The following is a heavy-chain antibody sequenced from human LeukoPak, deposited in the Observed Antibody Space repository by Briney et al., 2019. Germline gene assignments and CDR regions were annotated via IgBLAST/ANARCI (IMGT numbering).Heavy chain of an antibody. CDR3: ASLPYYDFWSGYYYGMDV. CDR2: IYHSGST. V-gene: IGHV4-30-2*01. J-gene: IGHJ6*02. CDR1: GGSISSGGYS. D-gene: IGHD3-3*01. Sequence: SETLSLTCAVSGGSISSGGYSWSWIRQPPGKGLEWIGYIYHSGSTYYNPSLKSRVTISVDRSKNQFSLKLSSVTAADTAVYYCASLPYYDFWSGYYYGMDVWGQGTTVTVSS.